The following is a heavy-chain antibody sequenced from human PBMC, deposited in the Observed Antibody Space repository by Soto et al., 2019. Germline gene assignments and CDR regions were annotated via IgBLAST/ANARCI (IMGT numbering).Heavy chain of an antibody. CDR3: ARLPWLLPHFLGMDV. CDR1: GYSFTSYW. CDR2: IYPGDSDT. V-gene: IGHV5-51*01. J-gene: IGHJ6*02. Sequence: GESLKISCKGSGYSFTSYWIGWVRQMPGKGLEWMGIIYPGDSDTRYSPSFQGQVTISADKSISTAYLQWSSLKASDTAMYYCARLPWLLPHFLGMDVWGQGTTVTVSS. D-gene: IGHD3-3*01.